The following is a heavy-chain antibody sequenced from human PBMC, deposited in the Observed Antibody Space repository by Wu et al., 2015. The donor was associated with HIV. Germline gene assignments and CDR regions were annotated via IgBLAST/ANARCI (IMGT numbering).Heavy chain of an antibody. CDR2: IIPIFGTA. V-gene: IGHV1-69*05. D-gene: IGHD3-22*01. J-gene: IGHJ6*02. CDR1: GGTFNSFG. CDR3: ARANYDSSDGMDV. Sequence: QVQLAQSGAEMKKPGSSVKVSCKASGGTFNSFGISWVREAPGHGLEWMGGIIPIFGTANYAQKFQGRVTITTDESTSTAYMELSSLRSEDTAVYYCARANYDSSDGMDVWGQGTTVTVSS.